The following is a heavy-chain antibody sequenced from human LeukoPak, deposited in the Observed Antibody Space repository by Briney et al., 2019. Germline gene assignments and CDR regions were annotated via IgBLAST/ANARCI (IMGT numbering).Heavy chain of an antibody. V-gene: IGHV3-48*01. CDR1: GFTFSSYS. D-gene: IGHD6-13*01. Sequence: GGSLRLSCAASGFTFSSYSMNWVRQAPGKGLEWVSYISSSSSTIYYADSVKGRFTISRDNSKNTLYLQMNSLRAEDTAVYYCAKEGGYSSPPGGNWFDPWGQGTLVTVSS. CDR2: ISSSSSTI. CDR3: AKEGGYSSPPGGNWFDP. J-gene: IGHJ5*02.